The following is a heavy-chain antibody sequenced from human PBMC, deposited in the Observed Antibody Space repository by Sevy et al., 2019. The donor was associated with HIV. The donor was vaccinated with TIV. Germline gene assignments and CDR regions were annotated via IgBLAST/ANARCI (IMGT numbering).Heavy chain of an antibody. J-gene: IGHJ4*02. D-gene: IGHD2-2*01. Sequence: GGSLRLSCAASGFTFSSYAMNWVRRAPGKGLEWVSYISSSSGTIYYADSVKGRFTISRDNVENSLYLQMDGLRDEDTAVYYCARDPTAPVDPTFFDYWGQGTLVTVSS. CDR2: ISSSSGTI. CDR3: ARDPTAPVDPTFFDY. CDR1: GFTFSSYA. V-gene: IGHV3-48*02.